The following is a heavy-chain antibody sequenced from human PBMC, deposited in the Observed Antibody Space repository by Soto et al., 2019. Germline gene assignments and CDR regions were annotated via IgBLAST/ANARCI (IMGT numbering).Heavy chain of an antibody. Sequence: QLQLQESGPGLVKPSETLSLTCTVSGGSISSSSYYWGWIRQPPGKGLEWIGSIYYSGSTYYNPSLKSRVTISVDTSKNQFSLKLSSVTAADTAVYYCARVCTSHCGTVFDYWGQGTLVTVSS. J-gene: IGHJ4*02. V-gene: IGHV4-39*01. CDR3: ARVCTSHCGTVFDY. CDR1: GGSISSSSYY. CDR2: IYYSGST. D-gene: IGHD2-2*01.